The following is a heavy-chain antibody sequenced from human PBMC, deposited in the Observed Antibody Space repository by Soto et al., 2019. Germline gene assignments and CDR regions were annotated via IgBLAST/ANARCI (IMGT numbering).Heavy chain of an antibody. CDR2: ISYDGSNK. Sequence: GGSQILSCAASGFTFSSYSMHWVRKEPGKGLEWVAVISYDGSNKYYADSVKGRFTISRDNSKNTLYLQMTNMDPVDTATYYCAHRPTPGDSYGFSDYYYYGMDVWGQGTTVTVSS. J-gene: IGHJ6*02. D-gene: IGHD5-18*01. CDR1: GFTFSSYS. CDR3: AHRPTPGDSYGFSDYYYYGMDV. V-gene: IGHV3-30-3*01.